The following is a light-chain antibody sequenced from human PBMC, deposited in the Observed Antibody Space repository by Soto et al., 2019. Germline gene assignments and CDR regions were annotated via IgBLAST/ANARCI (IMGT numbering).Light chain of an antibody. CDR1: QTISTY. CDR3: QQRFNTPIT. CDR2: AAS. J-gene: IGKJ5*01. V-gene: IGKV1-39*01. Sequence: DIQMTQSPSSLSASVGDRVTITCRASQTISTYLNWYQQKPGKAPNLLIYAASNLQSGVPSRFSGSGSGTDFTLTITSLQPEDFATYYCQQRFNTPITFGQGKRLEIQ.